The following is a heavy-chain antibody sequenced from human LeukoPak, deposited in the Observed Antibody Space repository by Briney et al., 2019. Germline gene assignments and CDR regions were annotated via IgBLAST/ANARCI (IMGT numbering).Heavy chain of an antibody. D-gene: IGHD6-13*01. J-gene: IGHJ5*02. CDR3: ARGEWQQLVGTT. CDR1: GGSLSSYY. Sequence: SETLSLTCTVSGGSLSSYYWSWVRQPPGKGLEWIGYIDYSGSTNYNPYLKSRVTISVATSKNQFSLKLSSVTAADTAVYYCARGEWQQLVGTTWGQGTLVTVSS. V-gene: IGHV4-59*01. CDR2: IDYSGST.